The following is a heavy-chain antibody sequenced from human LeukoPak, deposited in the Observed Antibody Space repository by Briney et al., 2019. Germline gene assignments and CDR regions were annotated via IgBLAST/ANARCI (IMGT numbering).Heavy chain of an antibody. D-gene: IGHD3-16*01. Sequence: PGGSLRLSCSASGFTFSSNAMSWVRQAPGKGLEWVSSITGSSASTYYADSVKGRFTISRDNSKNTLYLQMNSLRAEDTAVYYCAKRMITFGGAHYWGQGTLVTVSS. CDR3: AKRMITFGGAHY. CDR1: GFTFSSNA. J-gene: IGHJ4*02. CDR2: ITGSSAST. V-gene: IGHV3-23*01.